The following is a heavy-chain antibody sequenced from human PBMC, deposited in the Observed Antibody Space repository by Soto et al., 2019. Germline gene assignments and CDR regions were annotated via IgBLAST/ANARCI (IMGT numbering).Heavy chain of an antibody. J-gene: IGHJ4*02. D-gene: IGHD1-7*01. Sequence: PGGSLRLSCAASGFTFSSYGMHWVRQAPGKGLEWVAVISYDGSNKYYADSVKGRFTISRDNSKNTLYLQMNSLRAEDTAVYYGAKRRHGNYAYFDYGGKGPLVTVPS. CDR2: ISYDGSNK. V-gene: IGHV3-30*18. CDR1: GFTFSSYG. CDR3: AKRRHGNYAYFDY.